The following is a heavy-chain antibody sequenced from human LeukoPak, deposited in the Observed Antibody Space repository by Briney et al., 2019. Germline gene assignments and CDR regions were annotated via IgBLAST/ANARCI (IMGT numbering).Heavy chain of an antibody. V-gene: IGHV3-30*18. CDR2: ISYDGSNK. CDR1: GFTFSSYG. J-gene: IGHJ4*02. D-gene: IGHD6-19*01. Sequence: GGSLRLSCAASGFTFSSYGMHWVRQAPGKGLEWVAVISYDGSNKYYADSVKGRFTISRDNSKNTLYLQMNSLRAEDTAVNYCAKDSSGLDYWGQGTLVTVSS. CDR3: AKDSSGLDY.